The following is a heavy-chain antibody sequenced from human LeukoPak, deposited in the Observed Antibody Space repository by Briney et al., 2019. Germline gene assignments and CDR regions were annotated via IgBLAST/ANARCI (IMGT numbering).Heavy chain of an antibody. D-gene: IGHD3-10*01. J-gene: IGHJ4*02. Sequence: SETLSLTCTVSGASISNDYWVWTWIRQPPGKGLEWIGEINHSGSTNYNPSLKSRVTISVGTSKNQFSLKLSSVTAADTAVYYCARGLGGPRSYYYGSGNPFDYWGQGTLVTVSS. V-gene: IGHV4-34*01. CDR1: GASISNDY. CDR2: INHSGST. CDR3: ARGLGGPRSYYYGSGNPFDY.